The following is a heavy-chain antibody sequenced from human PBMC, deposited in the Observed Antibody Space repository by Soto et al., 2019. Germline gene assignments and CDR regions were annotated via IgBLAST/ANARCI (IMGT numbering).Heavy chain of an antibody. V-gene: IGHV3-48*03. D-gene: IGHD1-26*01. J-gene: IGHJ3*01. Sequence: EVQLVESGGGLVQPGGSLRLSCAVSGFTFSSSEMYWVRQAPGKGLEWISYIHPSGQPIFYPYSVKGRFTISRDNANNSLFLQMNSLRAEDTAVYYCARRASRWGQGTMVTVSS. CDR3: ARRASR. CDR1: GFTFSSSE. CDR2: IHPSGQPI.